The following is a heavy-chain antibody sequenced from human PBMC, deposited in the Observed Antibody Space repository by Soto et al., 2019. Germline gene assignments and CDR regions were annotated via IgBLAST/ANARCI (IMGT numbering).Heavy chain of an antibody. J-gene: IGHJ6*03. CDR1: GFTFSNAW. CDR3: HSETTHSYYYYYMDV. Sequence: GGSLRLSCAASGFTFSNAWMSWVRQAPGKGLEWVGHIKSKTDGGTTDYAAPVKGRFTISREDSKNTLYLQMNSLKTEDTAVYYCHSETTHSYYYYYMDVWGKGTTVTVSS. CDR2: IKSKTDGGTT. V-gene: IGHV3-15*01. D-gene: IGHD4-17*01.